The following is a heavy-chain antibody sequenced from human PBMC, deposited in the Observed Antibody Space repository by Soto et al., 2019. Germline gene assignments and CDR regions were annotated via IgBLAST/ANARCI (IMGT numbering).Heavy chain of an antibody. D-gene: IGHD7-27*01. J-gene: IGHJ4*02. V-gene: IGHV4-30-4*01. CDR1: GGSISTVDYW. CDR2: IYDGGRT. CDR3: ARGPSGDKVDS. Sequence: QAQLQESGPGLVKPSQTLSLTCTVSGGSISTVDYWWSWIRQSPDMGLEWIGHIYDGGRTYNNPPRESRVTMSVDTAKSQLSLTLSSVSAADTAVYYCARGPSGDKVDSWGQGTLVTVSS.